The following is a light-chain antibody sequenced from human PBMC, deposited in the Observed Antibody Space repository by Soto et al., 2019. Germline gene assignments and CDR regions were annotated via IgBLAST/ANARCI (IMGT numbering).Light chain of an antibody. CDR1: TGPVTSGYY. V-gene: IGLV7-43*01. CDR3: LLYYGGAVV. Sequence: QTVVTQEPSLTVSPGGTVTLTCASSTGPVTSGYYANWFQQKPGQAPRALIYGTSNKHSWTPARLSGYLLGGKVVLTLSGVQPEDEADYSCLLYYGGAVVFGGGTKLTVL. CDR2: GTS. J-gene: IGLJ2*01.